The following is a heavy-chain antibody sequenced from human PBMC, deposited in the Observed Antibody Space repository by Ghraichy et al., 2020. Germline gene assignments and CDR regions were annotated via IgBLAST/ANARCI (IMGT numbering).Heavy chain of an antibody. CDR2: ISVSGGST. J-gene: IGHJ4*02. D-gene: IGHD2-21*02. CDR1: GFTFSNYA. V-gene: IGHV3-23*01. Sequence: GGSLRLSCAASGFTFSNYAMTWVRQAPGKGLEWVSAISVSGGSTYFADSVRGRCAISRDNSKNTLYLQMNSLRPEDTAVYYCAKDIMATDNPRGYFDYWGQGARVTVSS. CDR3: AKDIMATDNPRGYFDY.